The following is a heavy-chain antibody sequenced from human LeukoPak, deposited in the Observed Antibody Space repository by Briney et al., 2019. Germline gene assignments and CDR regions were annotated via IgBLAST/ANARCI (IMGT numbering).Heavy chain of an antibody. Sequence: ASVKVSCKASGYTFTGYYTHWVRQAPGQGLEWMGWISAYNGNTNYAQKLQGRVTMTTDTSTSTAYMELRSLRSDDTAVYYCARVSQEYYYYMDVWGKGTTVTVSS. CDR1: GYTFTGYY. J-gene: IGHJ6*03. V-gene: IGHV1-18*04. CDR3: ARVSQEYYYYMDV. CDR2: ISAYNGNT.